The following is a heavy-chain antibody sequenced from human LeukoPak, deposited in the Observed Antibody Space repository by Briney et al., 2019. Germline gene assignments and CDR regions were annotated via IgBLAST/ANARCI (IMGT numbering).Heavy chain of an antibody. Sequence: GGSLRLYCAASGFTFSSYSMNWVRQAPGKGLEWVSSISSSSSYIYYADSVKGRFTISRDNAKNSLYLQMNSLRAEDTAVYYCARGSGVVITPDAFDIWGQGTMVTVSS. CDR3: ARGSGVVITPDAFDI. CDR1: GFTFSSYS. J-gene: IGHJ3*02. V-gene: IGHV3-21*01. D-gene: IGHD3-3*01. CDR2: ISSSSSYI.